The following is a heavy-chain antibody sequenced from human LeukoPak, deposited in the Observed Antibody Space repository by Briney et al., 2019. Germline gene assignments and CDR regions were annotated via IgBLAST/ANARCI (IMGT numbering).Heavy chain of an antibody. Sequence: KLSETLSLTCTVSGGSISSSSYYWGWIRQSPGKGLEWIGSGYHSGTTYYNPSLESRVSIFIDTSKNQFSLKLSSVTAADTAVYYCARGSRDGYNTFDYWGQGTLVTVSS. CDR2: GYHSGTT. CDR3: ARGSRDGYNTFDY. CDR1: GGSISSSSYY. J-gene: IGHJ4*02. V-gene: IGHV4-39*01. D-gene: IGHD5-24*01.